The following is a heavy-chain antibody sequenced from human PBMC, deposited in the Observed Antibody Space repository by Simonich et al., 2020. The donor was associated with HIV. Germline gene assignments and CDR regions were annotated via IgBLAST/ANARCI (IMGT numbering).Heavy chain of an antibody. CDR1: GGSFSGYY. D-gene: IGHD3-9*01. J-gene: IGHJ4*02. CDR2: INHSAST. V-gene: IGHV4-34*01. Sequence: QVQLQQWGAGLLKPSETLSLTCAVYGGSFSGYYWNWIRQPPGKGLEWIGEINHSASTKYNPSLKSRVTISVDTSKNQFSLKLTSVTAADTAVYYCAKVARYFDWYSTAFDYWGQGTLVTVSS. CDR3: AKVARYFDWYSTAFDY.